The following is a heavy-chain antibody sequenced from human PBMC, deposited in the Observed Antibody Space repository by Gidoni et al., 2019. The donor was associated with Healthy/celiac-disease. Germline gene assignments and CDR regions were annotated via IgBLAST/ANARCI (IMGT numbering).Heavy chain of an antibody. CDR2: IWYDGSNK. D-gene: IGHD1-26*01. J-gene: IGHJ1*01. Sequence: QVQLVESGGGVVQPGRSLRLSCAASGFTFSSYGMHWVRQAPGKGLEWVAVIWYDGSNKYYADSVKGRFTISRDNSKNTLYLQMNSLRAEDTAVYYCARLVGATPDTPFQHWGQGTLVTVSS. CDR3: ARLVGATPDTPFQH. CDR1: GFTFSSYG. V-gene: IGHV3-33*01.